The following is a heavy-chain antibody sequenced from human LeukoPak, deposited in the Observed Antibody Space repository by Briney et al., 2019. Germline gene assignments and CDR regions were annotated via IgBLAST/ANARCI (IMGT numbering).Heavy chain of an antibody. Sequence: SETLSLTCTVSGGSISSSSYYWGWIRQPPGKELEWIGSIYYSGSTYYNPSLKSRVTISVDTSKNQFSLKLSSVTAADTAVYYCARLKAMAKADDYWGQGTLVTVSS. D-gene: IGHD5-18*01. J-gene: IGHJ4*02. CDR3: ARLKAMAKADDY. V-gene: IGHV4-39*01. CDR2: IYYSGST. CDR1: GGSISSSSYY.